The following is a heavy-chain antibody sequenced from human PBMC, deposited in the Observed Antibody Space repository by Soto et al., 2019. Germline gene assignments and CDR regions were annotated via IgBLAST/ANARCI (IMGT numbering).Heavy chain of an antibody. Sequence: PGGSLRLSCAASGFTFSSYAMHWVRQAPGKGLEYVSAISSNGGSTYYANSVKGRFTISRDNSKNTLYLQMGSLRAEDMAVYYCARDGWENYDFWSGYYQFSLFDSWGQGTLVTVSS. CDR2: ISSNGGST. V-gene: IGHV3-64*01. D-gene: IGHD3-3*01. J-gene: IGHJ5*01. CDR3: ARDGWENYDFWSGYYQFSLFDS. CDR1: GFTFSSYA.